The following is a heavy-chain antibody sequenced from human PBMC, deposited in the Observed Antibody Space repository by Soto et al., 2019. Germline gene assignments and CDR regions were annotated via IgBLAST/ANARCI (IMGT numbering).Heavy chain of an antibody. CDR3: ARESTVVMRPLGYYGMDV. Sequence: VKVSCKASGGTFSSYAISWVRQAPGQGLEWMGGIIPIFGTANYAQKFQGRVTITADKSTSTAYMELSSLRSEDTAVYYCARESTVVMRPLGYYGMDVWGQGTTVTFSS. V-gene: IGHV1-69*06. J-gene: IGHJ6*02. CDR2: IIPIFGTA. D-gene: IGHD2-15*01. CDR1: GGTFSSYA.